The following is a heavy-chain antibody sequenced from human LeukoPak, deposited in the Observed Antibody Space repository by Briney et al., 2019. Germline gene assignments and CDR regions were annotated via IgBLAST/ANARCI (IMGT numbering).Heavy chain of an antibody. CDR2: LRGTDGGA. D-gene: IGHD4-17*01. CDR3: GRDPNGDYVGAFEF. CDR1: GFTFSNYA. Sequence: GGSLRLSCTGSGFTFSNYAMTGVRQAPGKGLEWVSSLRGTDGGASYADSVRGRFTVSRDNSKNTLYLQMNSLRAEDTAVYYCGRDPNGDYVGAFEFWGQGTLVTVSS. J-gene: IGHJ3*01. V-gene: IGHV3-23*01.